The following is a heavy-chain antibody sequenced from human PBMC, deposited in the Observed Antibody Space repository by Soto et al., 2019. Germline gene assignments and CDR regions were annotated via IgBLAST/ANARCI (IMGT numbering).Heavy chain of an antibody. V-gene: IGHV1-2*04. Sequence: GASVKVSCKASGYTFTGYYMHWVRQAPGQGLEWMGWINPNSGGTNYAQKFQGWVTMTRDTSISTAYMELSRLRSDDTAVYYCAREAPMEPHIDYWGQGTLVTVSS. D-gene: IGHD3-10*01. CDR2: INPNSGGT. CDR3: AREAPMEPHIDY. J-gene: IGHJ4*02. CDR1: GYTFTGYY.